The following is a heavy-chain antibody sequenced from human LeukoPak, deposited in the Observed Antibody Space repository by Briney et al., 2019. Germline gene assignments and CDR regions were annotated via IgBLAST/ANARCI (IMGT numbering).Heavy chain of an antibody. J-gene: IGHJ6*03. CDR1: GGSISSYY. CDR2: IYTSGST. V-gene: IGHV4-4*07. Sequence: SETLSLTCTVSGGSISSYYWSWIRQPAGKGLEWIGRIYTSGSTNYNPSLKSRVTMSVDTSKNQFSLKLSSVTAADTAVYYCARDRSYFYTLGYCSGGSCYPMDVWGKGTTVTVSS. CDR3: ARDRSYFYTLGYCSGGSCYPMDV. D-gene: IGHD2-15*01.